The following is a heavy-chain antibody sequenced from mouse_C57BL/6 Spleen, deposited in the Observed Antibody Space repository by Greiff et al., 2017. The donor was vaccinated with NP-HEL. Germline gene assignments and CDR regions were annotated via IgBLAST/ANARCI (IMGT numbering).Heavy chain of an antibody. V-gene: IGHV1-72*01. CDR3: ARWPFITTVVDYAMDY. CDR2: IDPNSGGT. D-gene: IGHD1-1*01. Sequence: QVQLQQPGAELVKPGASVKLSCKASGYTFTSYWMHWVKQRPGRGLEWIGRIDPNSGGTKYNEKFKSKATLTVDKPSSTAYMQLSSLTSEDSAVYYCARWPFITTVVDYAMDYWGQGTSVTVSS. CDR1: GYTFTSYW. J-gene: IGHJ4*01.